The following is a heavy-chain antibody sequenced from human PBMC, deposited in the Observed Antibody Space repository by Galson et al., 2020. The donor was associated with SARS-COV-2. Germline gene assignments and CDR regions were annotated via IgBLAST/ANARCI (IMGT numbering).Heavy chain of an antibody. D-gene: IGHD1-1*01. Sequence: ASVKVTCQVSGYTLTELSMHWVRQAPGKELEWMGGIDTEDGEKINVQKFQDRVTMTEDTSTDTAYMGLSSQRSEETAVYYCPTGSPLIQLSANCFVPWVPVTAVTVAS. V-gene: IGHV1-24*01. CDR2: IDTEDGEK. CDR1: GYTLTELS. J-gene: IGHJ5*01. CDR3: PTGSPLIQLSANCFVP.